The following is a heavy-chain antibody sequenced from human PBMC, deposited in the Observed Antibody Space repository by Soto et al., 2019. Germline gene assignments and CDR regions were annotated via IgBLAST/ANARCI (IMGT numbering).Heavy chain of an antibody. J-gene: IGHJ4*02. CDR2: VSKSDYT. D-gene: IGHD2-2*01. CDR3: AREDSIIMTAVSDF. CDR1: GFYFNNYG. V-gene: IGHV3-21*04. Sequence: GGSLRLSCAVSGFYFNNYGINWDRQAPGKGLEWVSSVSKSDYTYYSDSVKGRFTISRDNAKNSVSLQLNSLRAEDTAVYYCAREDSIIMTAVSDFWGQGTLVTVSS.